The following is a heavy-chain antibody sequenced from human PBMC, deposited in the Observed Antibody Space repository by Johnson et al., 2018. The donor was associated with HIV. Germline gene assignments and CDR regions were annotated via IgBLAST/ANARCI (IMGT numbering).Heavy chain of an antibody. CDR2: IRYDGSNK. CDR3: ASTSSGWFYAFDI. V-gene: IGHV3-30*02. CDR1: GFTFSTYG. J-gene: IGHJ3*02. D-gene: IGHD6-19*01. Sequence: QVQLVESGGGVVQPGGSLRLSCAASGFTFSTYGMHWVRQSPGKGLEWMTLIRYDGSNKYYADSVKGRFTISRDNSKNTLYLQMNSLRAEDTAVYYCASTSSGWFYAFDIWGQGTMVTVSS.